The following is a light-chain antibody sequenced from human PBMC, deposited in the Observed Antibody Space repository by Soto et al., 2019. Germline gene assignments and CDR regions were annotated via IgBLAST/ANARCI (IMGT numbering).Light chain of an antibody. J-gene: IGKJ3*01. Sequence: LYPHTQYASVGDRVTITCRASRVISGWLARYQQKPGIAPKVLLYDATNLESGVPSRFSGSGSGTKFTLTIASLEPDDFAPYYCQQYDTHSSTFGPGRKLDIK. V-gene: IGKV1-5*01. CDR2: DAT. CDR1: RVISGW. CDR3: QQYDTHSST.